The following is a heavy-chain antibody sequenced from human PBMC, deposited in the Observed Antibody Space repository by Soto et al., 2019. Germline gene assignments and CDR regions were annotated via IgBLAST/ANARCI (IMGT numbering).Heavy chain of an antibody. J-gene: IGHJ5*02. CDR3: TTDSSSWYNWFDP. CDR2: IKSKTDGGKA. V-gene: IGHV3-15*07. Sequence: EVQLVESGGGLVKPGGSLRLSCEASGFTFRNAWLNWARQAQGKGLAGVGRIKSKTDGGKADYAAPVKGRFTNSRDDSKNTLYLQMNSLKTEDTAVYYCTTDSSSWYNWFDPWGQGTLVTVSS. CDR1: GFTFRNAW. D-gene: IGHD6-13*01.